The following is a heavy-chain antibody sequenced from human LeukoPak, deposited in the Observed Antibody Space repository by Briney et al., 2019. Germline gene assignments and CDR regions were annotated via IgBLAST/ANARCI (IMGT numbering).Heavy chain of an antibody. J-gene: IGHJ4*02. CDR2: ISASGGTT. D-gene: IGHD7-27*01. Sequence: GGSLRLSCAASGFTFSSYAMSWVRQAPGKGLEWVSSISASGGTTYYADSVKGRFTISRDTSKDTLYLQMNSLRAGDTAVYYCAKDRPLNWECYFDYWGQGTLVTVSS. CDR1: GFTFSSYA. V-gene: IGHV3-23*01. CDR3: AKDRPLNWECYFDY.